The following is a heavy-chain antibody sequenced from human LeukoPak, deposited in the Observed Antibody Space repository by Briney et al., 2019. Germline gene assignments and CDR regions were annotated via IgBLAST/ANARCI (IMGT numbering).Heavy chain of an antibody. J-gene: IGHJ5*02. CDR1: GVSISSGGYS. D-gene: IGHD3-10*01. Sequence: PSETLSLTCAVSGVSISSGGYSWSWIRQPPGKGLEWIGYIYRSGSTYYNPSLKSRVTISVDRSKNQFSLKLSSVTAADTAVYYCARVIQYYYGSGSYSGGFDPWGQGTLVTVSS. V-gene: IGHV4-30-2*01. CDR2: IYRSGST. CDR3: ARVIQYYYGSGSYSGGFDP.